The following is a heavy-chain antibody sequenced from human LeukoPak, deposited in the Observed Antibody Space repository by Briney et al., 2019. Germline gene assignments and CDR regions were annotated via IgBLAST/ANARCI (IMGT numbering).Heavy chain of an antibody. CDR3: ARVDPKAPGDYS. CDR1: GFTFSSYR. Sequence: GGSLRLSCAASGFTFSSYRMHWGRQAPGKGLVLVSRINSDGSSTKYADSVKGRFTISRDNAKHTLYVQMNNLRAEDTAVYYCARVDPKAPGDYSWGRGTLVTGSS. CDR2: INSDGSST. D-gene: IGHD2-2*03. J-gene: IGHJ4*02. V-gene: IGHV3-74*03.